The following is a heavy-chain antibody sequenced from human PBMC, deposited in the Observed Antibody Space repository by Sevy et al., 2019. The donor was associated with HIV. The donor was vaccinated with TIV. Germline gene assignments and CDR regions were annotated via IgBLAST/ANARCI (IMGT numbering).Heavy chain of an antibody. D-gene: IGHD5-12*01. CDR2: INHSGST. CDR3: ARRKRGYSGYDRGGSYSYYYYGMDV. Sequence: GSLRLSCAVYGGSFSGYYWSWIRQPPGKGLEWIGEINHSGSTNYNPSLKSRVTISVDTSKNQFSLKLSSVTAADTAVYYCARRKRGYSGYDRGGSYSYYYYGMDVWGQGTTVTVSS. CDR1: GGSFSGYY. J-gene: IGHJ6*02. V-gene: IGHV4-34*01.